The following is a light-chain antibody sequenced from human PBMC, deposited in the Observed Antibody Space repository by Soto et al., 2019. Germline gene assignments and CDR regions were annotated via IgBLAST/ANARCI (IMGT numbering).Light chain of an antibody. J-gene: IGLJ1*01. CDR1: SSNIGNNY. Sequence: QSVLTQPPSVSAAPGQTVTISCSGSSSNIGNNYVSWYQQLPGTAPKLLIYDNNQRPSGIPDRFSGSKSGTSATLGITGLQTGDEADYYCGTWDSSLTVLYVFGTGTKVTVL. CDR3: GTWDSSLTVLYV. V-gene: IGLV1-51*01. CDR2: DNN.